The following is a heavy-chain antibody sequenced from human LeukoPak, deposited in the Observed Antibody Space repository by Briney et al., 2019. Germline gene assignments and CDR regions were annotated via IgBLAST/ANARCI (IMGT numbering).Heavy chain of an antibody. CDR3: AREARGSGRDFDY. CDR2: IGTRSNPI. Sequence: GGSLRLSCAASGFSFSDFYMSWIRQAPGMGLEWISYIGTRSNPIYYADSVKGRFTISRDDAKNSLYLQMNSLRDEDTAMYFCAREARGSGRDFDYWGQGILVTVSS. D-gene: IGHD1-26*01. CDR1: GFSFSDFY. V-gene: IGHV3-11*01. J-gene: IGHJ4*02.